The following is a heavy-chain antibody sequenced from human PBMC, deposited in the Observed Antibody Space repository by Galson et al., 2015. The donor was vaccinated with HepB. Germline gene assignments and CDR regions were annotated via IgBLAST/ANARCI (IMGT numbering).Heavy chain of an antibody. J-gene: IGHJ5*02. D-gene: IGHD5/OR15-5a*01. CDR1: GYTFTTYA. CDR2: INAGNGNT. V-gene: IGHV1-3*01. Sequence: VKVSCKASGYTFTTYAMHWVRQAPGQRLEWMGWINAGNGNTKYSQKFQGRVTITRDTSASTAYLELTSLRSEDTAVYYCARHVSVNWFDPWGQGTLVTVSS. CDR3: ARHVSVNWFDP.